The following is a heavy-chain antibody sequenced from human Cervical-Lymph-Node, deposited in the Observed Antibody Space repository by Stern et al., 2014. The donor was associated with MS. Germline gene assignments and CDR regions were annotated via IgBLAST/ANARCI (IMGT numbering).Heavy chain of an antibody. CDR3: ARDRMSIAAAGASWFDP. CDR1: GGTFSSYT. V-gene: IGHV1-69*01. J-gene: IGHJ5*02. D-gene: IGHD6-13*01. Sequence: QVQLVESGAEVKKPGSSVKVSCKASGGTFSSYTIRWVRQAPGQGLEWMGGIIPIFRTPNYAQKFQGRVTITADESTSTAYMELSSLRSEDTAVYYCARDRMSIAAAGASWFDPWGQGTLVTVSS. CDR2: IIPIFRTP.